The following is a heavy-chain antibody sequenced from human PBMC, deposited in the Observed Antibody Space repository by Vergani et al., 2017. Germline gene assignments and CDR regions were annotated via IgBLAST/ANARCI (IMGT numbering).Heavy chain of an antibody. V-gene: IGHV3-9*01. CDR1: GFTFDDYV. CDR2: ISWNSGSI. CDR3: AKEGVEKDAFDI. J-gene: IGHJ3*02. D-gene: IGHD3-3*01. Sequence: EVQLVESGGGLVQPGRSLRLSCAASGFTFDDYVMHWVRQAPGKGLEWVSGISWNSGSIGYADSVKGRFTISRDNAKNSLYLQMNSLRAEDTALYYCAKEGVEKDAFDIWGQGTMVTVSS.